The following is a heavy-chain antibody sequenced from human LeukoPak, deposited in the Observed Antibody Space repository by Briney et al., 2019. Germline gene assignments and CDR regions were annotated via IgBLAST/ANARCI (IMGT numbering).Heavy chain of an antibody. D-gene: IGHD1-1*01. CDR3: ARAKNWPTGAFDI. CDR2: IIGDGSVT. Sequence: GGSLRLSCAASEFAFSANWMHWVRQAPGRGLVWVSRIIGDGSVTNYADSVKGRFTISRDNAKNSLYLQMNSLRAEDTAVYYCARAKNWPTGAFDIWGQGTMVTVSS. J-gene: IGHJ3*02. CDR1: EFAFSANW. V-gene: IGHV3-74*01.